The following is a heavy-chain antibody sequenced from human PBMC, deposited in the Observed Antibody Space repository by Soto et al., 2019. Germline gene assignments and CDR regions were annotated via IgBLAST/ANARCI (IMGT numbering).Heavy chain of an antibody. CDR1: GYTFTSYD. Sequence: ASVKVSCKASGYTFTSYDINWVRQATGQGLEWMGWMNPNSGNTGYAQKFQGRVTMTRNTSISTAYMELSSLRSEDTAVYYCATEGYSSGWYVDYWGQGTLVTVSS. CDR3: ATEGYSSGWYVDY. CDR2: MNPNSGNT. V-gene: IGHV1-8*01. D-gene: IGHD6-19*01. J-gene: IGHJ4*02.